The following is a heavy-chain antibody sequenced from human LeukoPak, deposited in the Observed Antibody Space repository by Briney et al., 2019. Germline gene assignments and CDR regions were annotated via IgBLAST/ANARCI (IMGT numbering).Heavy chain of an antibody. J-gene: IGHJ4*02. V-gene: IGHV1-18*01. Sequence: ASVKVSCKASGYTFTSYGISWVRQAPGQRLEWMGWISAYNGNTNYAQKLQGRVTMTTDTSTSTAYMELRSLRSDDTAVYYCAREESGSGWISFDYWGQGTLVTVSS. D-gene: IGHD6-19*01. CDR3: AREESGSGWISFDY. CDR1: GYTFTSYG. CDR2: ISAYNGNT.